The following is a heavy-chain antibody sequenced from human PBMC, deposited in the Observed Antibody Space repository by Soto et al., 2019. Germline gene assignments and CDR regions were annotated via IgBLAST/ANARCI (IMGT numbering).Heavy chain of an antibody. CDR3: AKTYYDSSSSAPFDY. Sequence: GGSLRLSCEASGSTFGIHWMTWVRQAPGKALEWVSAISGSGGSTYYADSVKGRFTISRDNSKNTLYLQMNSLRAEDTAVYYCAKTYYDSSSSAPFDYWGQGTLVTVSS. D-gene: IGHD6-6*01. CDR1: GSTFGIHW. CDR2: ISGSGGST. V-gene: IGHV3-23*01. J-gene: IGHJ4*02.